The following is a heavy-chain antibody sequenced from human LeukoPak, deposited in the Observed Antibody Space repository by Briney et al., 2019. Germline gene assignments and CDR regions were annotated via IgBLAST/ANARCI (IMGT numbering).Heavy chain of an antibody. CDR2: ISSSSSYI. CDR3: ASTPGAVAGDDAFDI. Sequence: GGSLRLSCAASGFTFSSYGMTWVRQAPGKGLEWVSSISSSSSYIYYADSVKGRFTISRDNAKNSLYLQMNSLRAEDTAVYYCASTPGAVAGDDAFDIWGQGTMVTVSS. V-gene: IGHV3-21*01. D-gene: IGHD6-19*01. J-gene: IGHJ3*02. CDR1: GFTFSSYG.